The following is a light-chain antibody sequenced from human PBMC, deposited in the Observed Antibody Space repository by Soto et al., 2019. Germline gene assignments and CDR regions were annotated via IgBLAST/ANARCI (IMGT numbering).Light chain of an antibody. CDR3: QQGVT. CDR1: QSLTTNY. Sequence: EIVLTQSPGTLSLSPGERATLFCRASQSLTTNYLAWYQQRPGQAPRLLIYDASSRATGIPDRFSGSGSGTDFTLSIARLEPEDFAVYYCQQGVTFGGGTKVDI. J-gene: IGKJ4*01. CDR2: DAS. V-gene: IGKV3-20*01.